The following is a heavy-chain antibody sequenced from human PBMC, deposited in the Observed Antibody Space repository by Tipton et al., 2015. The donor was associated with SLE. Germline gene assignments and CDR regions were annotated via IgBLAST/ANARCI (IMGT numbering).Heavy chain of an antibody. J-gene: IGHJ4*02. CDR1: GFTFSSYA. D-gene: IGHD1-26*01. CDR2: ISSSGSTI. Sequence: SLRLSCAASGFTFSSYAMSWVRQAPGKGLEWVSYISSSGSTIYYADSVKGRFTISRDNAKNSLYLQMNSLRAEDTALYYCARAANSGSYPHYFDYWGQGTLVTVSS. CDR3: ARAANSGSYPHYFDY. V-gene: IGHV3-48*04.